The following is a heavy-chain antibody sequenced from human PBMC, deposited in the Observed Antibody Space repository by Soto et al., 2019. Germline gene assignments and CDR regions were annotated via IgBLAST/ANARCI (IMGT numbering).Heavy chain of an antibody. CDR1: GGTFSSYT. Sequence: QVQLVQSGAEVKTPGSSVKVSCKASGGTFSSYTISWVRQAPGQGLEWMGRIIPILGIANYAQKFQGRVTITADKSTSTAYMELSSLRSEDTAVYYCASSGVVPAAMGWFDPWGQGTLVTVSS. V-gene: IGHV1-69*02. CDR2: IIPILGIA. CDR3: ASSGVVPAAMGWFDP. D-gene: IGHD2-2*01. J-gene: IGHJ5*02.